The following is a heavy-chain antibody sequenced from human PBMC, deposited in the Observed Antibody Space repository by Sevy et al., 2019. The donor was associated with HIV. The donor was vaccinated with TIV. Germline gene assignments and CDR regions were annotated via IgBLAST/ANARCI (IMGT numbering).Heavy chain of an antibody. Sequence: SETLSLTCTVSGGSITSLYWNWIRQPPGKGLEWIANIYYNGHTNYNPSLKSRVTLSLDTSKNQFSLRLSSVTAADTAMYYCAGENAWGRGYSWGQGTLVIVSS. CDR1: GGSITSLY. CDR2: IYYNGHT. J-gene: IGHJ4*02. CDR3: AGENAWGRGYS. D-gene: IGHD1-26*01. V-gene: IGHV4-59*08.